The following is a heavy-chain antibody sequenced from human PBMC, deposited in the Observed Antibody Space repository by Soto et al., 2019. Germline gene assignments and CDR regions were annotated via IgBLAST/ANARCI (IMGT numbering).Heavy chain of an antibody. Sequence: QVQLVQSGAEVKKPGASVKVSCKASGYTFTSYGISWVRQAPGQGLEWMGWISAYNGNTNYAQKLQGRVTMTTDTSTSTAYMELRSLRSDDTAVYYWARDGVDTAMVKDYYYYGMDVWGQGTTVTVSS. J-gene: IGHJ6*02. CDR1: GYTFTSYG. D-gene: IGHD5-18*01. CDR2: ISAYNGNT. V-gene: IGHV1-18*04. CDR3: ARDGVDTAMVKDYYYYGMDV.